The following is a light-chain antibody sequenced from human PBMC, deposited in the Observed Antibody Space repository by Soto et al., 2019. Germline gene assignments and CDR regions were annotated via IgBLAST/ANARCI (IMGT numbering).Light chain of an antibody. J-gene: IGKJ3*01. CDR3: QQYYDYPLT. CDR1: QSISSS. Sequence: AIRITQSPSSFSASTGDTVTITSRASQSISSSLAWYQQKPWNAPKLLIYAASTLQSGVPSRFSGSGSGTDFILSLICLRSEDIRTYFFQQYYDYPLTFGTETRVDIK. CDR2: AAS. V-gene: IGKV1-8*01.